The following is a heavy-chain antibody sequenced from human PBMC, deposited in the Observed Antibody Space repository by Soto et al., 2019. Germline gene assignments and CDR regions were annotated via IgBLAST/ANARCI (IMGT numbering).Heavy chain of an antibody. J-gene: IGHJ4*02. CDR1: GGTFSSYA. CDR2: IIPIVDIP. D-gene: IGHD3-22*01. CDR3: AIHDSSGYYYMPYQHLDY. Sequence: QVQLVQSGVEVKKPGSSVKVSCKASGGTFSSYAINWVRQAPGQGLEWMGRIIPIVDIPNYAQKFQGRVMITADKSTSTAYMEVSSLRSDDTAVYYCAIHDSSGYYYMPYQHLDYWGQGTLVTVSS. V-gene: IGHV1-69*02.